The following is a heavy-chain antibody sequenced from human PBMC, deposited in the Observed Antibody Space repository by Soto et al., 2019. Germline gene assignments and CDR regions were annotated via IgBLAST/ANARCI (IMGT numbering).Heavy chain of an antibody. V-gene: IGHV3-33*01. CDR3: ARISGSGHLGWFDP. Sequence: QVQLVQSGGGVVQSGRSLRLSCMASGFTFNTYCMFWVRQAPGTGLEWVAGIWYDGSYRYYVDSVKGRFTVSRDNSKNTVDLEMNNLRGEDTAVYYCARISGSGHLGWFDPWGQGSLVTVSS. D-gene: IGHD3-10*01. CDR1: GFTFNTYC. J-gene: IGHJ5*02. CDR2: IWYDGSYR.